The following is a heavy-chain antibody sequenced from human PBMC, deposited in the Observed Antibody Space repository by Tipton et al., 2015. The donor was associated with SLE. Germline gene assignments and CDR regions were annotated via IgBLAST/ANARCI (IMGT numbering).Heavy chain of an antibody. CDR2: IYYSGST. V-gene: IGHV4-61*01. CDR1: GGSISSSSHY. CDR3: ARDPSYLGAPPDY. J-gene: IGHJ4*02. D-gene: IGHD1-26*01. Sequence: TLSLTCTVSGGSISSSSHYWSWIRQPPGKGLEWIGYIYYSGSTNYNPSLKSRVTISVDTSKNQFSLKLSSVTAADTAVYYCARDPSYLGAPPDYWGQGTLVTVSS.